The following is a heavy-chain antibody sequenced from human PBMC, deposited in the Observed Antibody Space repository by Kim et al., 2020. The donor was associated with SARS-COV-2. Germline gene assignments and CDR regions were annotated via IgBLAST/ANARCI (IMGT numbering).Heavy chain of an antibody. D-gene: IGHD6-19*01. J-gene: IGHJ5*02. CDR2: IYHSGST. CDR3: ARGGEWLPNWFDP. V-gene: IGHV4-4*02. Sequence: SETLSLTCAVSGGSISSSNWWCWVRQPPGEGLEWIGVIYHSGSTNYTPSIKSRVTISVDKSKNQFSLKLSAVTAADTAMYYWARGGEWLPNWFDPWGQGTLVTVSS. CDR1: GGSISSSNW.